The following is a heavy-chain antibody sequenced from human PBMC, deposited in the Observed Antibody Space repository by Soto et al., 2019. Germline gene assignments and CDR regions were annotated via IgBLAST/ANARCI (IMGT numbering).Heavy chain of an antibody. D-gene: IGHD6-13*01. CDR1: GDSVSSNSAA. CDR3: ARGSFSSSWPRLLWYYYMDV. CDR2: TYYRSKWYN. Sequence: SQTLSLTCAISGDSVSSNSAAWNWIRQSPSRGLEWLGRTYYRSKWYNDYAVSVKSRITINPDTSKNQFSLQLNSVTPEDTAVYYCARGSFSSSWPRLLWYYYMDVWGKGTTVTVSS. V-gene: IGHV6-1*01. J-gene: IGHJ6*03.